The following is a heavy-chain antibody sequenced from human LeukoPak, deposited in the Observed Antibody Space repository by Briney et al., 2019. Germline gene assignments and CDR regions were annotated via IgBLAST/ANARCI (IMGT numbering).Heavy chain of an antibody. J-gene: IGHJ4*02. CDR3: VRDGATRLEFDY. CDR1: GFTFNNYS. V-gene: IGHV3-21*01. CDR2: ISAGSTYI. D-gene: IGHD4/OR15-4a*01. Sequence: GGSLRLYCAASGFTFNNYSMNWVRPAPGQGLEWVSSISAGSTYIHYADSVKGRFTISRDNARNSLFMQMNSLRAEDTAVYYCVRDGATRLEFDYWGQGTLVTVSS.